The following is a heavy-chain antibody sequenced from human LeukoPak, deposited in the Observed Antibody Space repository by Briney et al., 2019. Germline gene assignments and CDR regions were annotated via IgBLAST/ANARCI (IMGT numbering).Heavy chain of an antibody. D-gene: IGHD6-19*01. CDR1: GFTVSSNY. Sequence: PGGSLRLSCAASGFTVSSNYMSWVRQAPGKGLEWVSVIYSGGTTYYADSVKGRFTISRDNSKNTLYLQVNSLRAEDTAVYYCARGGYRSGWPFFDYWGQGTLVTVSS. V-gene: IGHV3-53*01. J-gene: IGHJ4*02. CDR3: ARGGYRSGWPFFDY. CDR2: IYSGGTT.